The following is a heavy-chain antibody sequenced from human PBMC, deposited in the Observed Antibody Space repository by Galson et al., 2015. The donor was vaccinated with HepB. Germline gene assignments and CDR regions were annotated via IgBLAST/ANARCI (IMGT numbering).Heavy chain of an antibody. CDR3: AKADAPINYYHYYMDV. CDR1: GFPFSSYA. J-gene: IGHJ6*03. V-gene: IGHV3-23*01. Sequence: SLRLSCAASGFPFSSYAMTWVRQAPGKGLEWVSAISGTGGSTYYSDSVKGRFTISRDNSKNTLYLQMNSLRADDTAVYYCAKADAPINYYHYYMDVWGKGTTVTVSS. CDR2: ISGTGGST. D-gene: IGHD2-2*01.